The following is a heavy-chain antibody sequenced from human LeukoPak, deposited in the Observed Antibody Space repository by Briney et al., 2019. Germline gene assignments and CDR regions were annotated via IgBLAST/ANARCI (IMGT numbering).Heavy chain of an antibody. V-gene: IGHV4-59*08. CDR1: GVSISSYY. J-gene: IGHJ4*02. CDR2: IYYSGST. D-gene: IGHD4-17*01. CDR3: ARSTVYGDYIDY. Sequence: PSETLSLTCTVSGVSISSYYWSWIRQPPGKGLEWIGYIYYSGSTNYNPSLKSRVTISVDTSKNQFSLKLSSVAAADTAVYYCARSTVYGDYIDYWGQGTLVTVSS.